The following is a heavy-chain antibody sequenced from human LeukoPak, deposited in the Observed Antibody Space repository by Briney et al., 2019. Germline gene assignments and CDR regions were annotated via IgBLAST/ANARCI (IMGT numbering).Heavy chain of an antibody. Sequence: SETLSLTCTVSGGSMIDHYWSWVRQPPGKGLEWVGYMHHSGKANSNPSLKSRVTISVDTSKNQVSLKLSSVTAADTAVYYCARDTHEYGSGSYYDDTFDNWGQGTLVTVSS. CDR1: GGSMIDHY. D-gene: IGHD3-10*01. J-gene: IGHJ3*02. V-gene: IGHV4-59*11. CDR2: MHHSGKA. CDR3: ARDTHEYGSGSYYDDTFDN.